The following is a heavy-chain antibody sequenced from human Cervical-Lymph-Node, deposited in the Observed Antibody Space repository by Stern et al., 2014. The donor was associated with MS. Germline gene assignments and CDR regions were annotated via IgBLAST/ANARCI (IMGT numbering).Heavy chain of an antibody. V-gene: IGHV1-69*09. Sequence: VQLEESGAEVKKPGSSVKVSCKASGGIFSTPAISWVRQAPGQGLEWLGRITPKLGEANRIQDLGERPPFNADRSTRTVFMELRSLTAADTAVYFCASGKYSFGSGPESWGQGTLVIVSS. CDR3: ASGKYSFGSGPES. J-gene: IGHJ4*02. CDR1: GGIFSTPA. CDR2: ITPKLGEA. D-gene: IGHD3-10*01.